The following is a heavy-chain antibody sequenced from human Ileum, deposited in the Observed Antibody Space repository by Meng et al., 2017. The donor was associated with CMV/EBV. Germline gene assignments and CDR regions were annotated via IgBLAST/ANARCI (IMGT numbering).Heavy chain of an antibody. CDR2: ISWQTGKT. Sequence: SLKISCSASGFDFRGYAMHWVRQAPGKGLEWVSTISWQTGKTDYADSVKGRFTISRDNTKKSVYLQMDRLRPEDTALYYCTKALVRAAVHHDYHIMDVWGHGTSVTVSS. CDR1: GFDFRGYA. D-gene: IGHD6-13*01. CDR3: TKALVRAAVHHDYHIMDV. J-gene: IGHJ6*02. V-gene: IGHV3-9*01.